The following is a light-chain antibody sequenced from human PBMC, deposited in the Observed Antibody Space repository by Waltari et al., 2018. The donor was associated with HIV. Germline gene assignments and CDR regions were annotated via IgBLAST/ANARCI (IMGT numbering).Light chain of an antibody. CDR1: QLGDKF. V-gene: IGLV3-1*01. Sequence: SYELSQPPSVSVSPGQTASLTCSGEQLGDKFVCWYQQTPGHPPVLVMSHDSKGPSGTPARFSGSNYENALTLAITETQSMDEADCYWQSWNRSVVFGGGTKLTVL. CDR3: QSWNRSVV. J-gene: IGLJ2*01. CDR2: HDS.